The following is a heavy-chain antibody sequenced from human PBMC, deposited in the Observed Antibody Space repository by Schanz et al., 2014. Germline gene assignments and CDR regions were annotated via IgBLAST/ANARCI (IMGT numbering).Heavy chain of an antibody. V-gene: IGHV1-69*09. Sequence: QVQLLQSGAEVKKPGASMKVSCKASGYTFSSYTISWIRQAPGQGLEWMGRIIPVLAIADYAQKIQGRVTITADKSTSTASMELSSMRSEDTAVYYCTRGHSQGYSYGHNIGAYYYGMDVWGQGTTVTVSS. CDR3: TRGHSQGYSYGHNIGAYYYGMDV. CDR2: IIPVLAIA. D-gene: IGHD5-18*01. J-gene: IGHJ6*02. CDR1: GYTFSSYT.